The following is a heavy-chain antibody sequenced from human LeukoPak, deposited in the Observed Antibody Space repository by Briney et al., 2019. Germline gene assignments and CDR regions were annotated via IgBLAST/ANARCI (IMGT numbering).Heavy chain of an antibody. CDR1: GFTFDDYA. CDR3: AKDYREDLDCMDV. J-gene: IGHJ6*03. CDR2: ISWNSGSI. Sequence: GRSLRLSCAASGFTFDDYAMHWVRQAPGKGLEWVSGISWNSGSIGYADSVKGRFTISRDNAKNSLYLQMNSLRAEDMALYYCAKDYREDLDCMDVWGKGTTVTVSS. V-gene: IGHV3-9*03. D-gene: IGHD2-15*01.